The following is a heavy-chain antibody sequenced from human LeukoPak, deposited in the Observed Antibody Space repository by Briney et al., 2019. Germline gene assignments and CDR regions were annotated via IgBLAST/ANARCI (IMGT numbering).Heavy chain of an antibody. CDR1: GGSISSGGYY. J-gene: IGHJ4*02. CDR3: ARALAHCGGDCYSTNFDY. Sequence: SETLSLTCTVSGGSISSGGYYWSWIRQHPGKGLEWIGYIYYSGSTYYNPSLKSRVTISVDTSKNQFSLKLSSVTAADTAVYYCARALAHCGGDCYSTNFDYWGQGTLVTVSS. CDR2: IYYSGST. D-gene: IGHD2-21*02. V-gene: IGHV4-31*03.